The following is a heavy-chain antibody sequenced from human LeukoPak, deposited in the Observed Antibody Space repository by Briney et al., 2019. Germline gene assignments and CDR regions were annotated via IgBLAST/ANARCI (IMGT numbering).Heavy chain of an antibody. Sequence: PSETLSLTCTVSGDSISSLYCNWIRQPPGKGLEWIGYIYYSGSTNYNPSLKSRVTISIDTSKNRFSLKMTSLTAADTAVYYCATGTSWFDPWGQGTLVTVSS. V-gene: IGHV4-59*08. CDR3: ATGTSWFDP. CDR2: IYYSGST. CDR1: GDSISSLY. J-gene: IGHJ5*02.